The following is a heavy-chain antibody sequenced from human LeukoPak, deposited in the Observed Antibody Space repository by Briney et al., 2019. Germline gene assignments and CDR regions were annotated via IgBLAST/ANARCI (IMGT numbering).Heavy chain of an antibody. CDR2: ISYDGSNK. V-gene: IGHV3-30-3*01. CDR1: GFTFSSYA. J-gene: IGHJ4*02. CDR3: ARKEMEFDY. D-gene: IGHD5-24*01. Sequence: GRSPRLSCAASGFTFSSYAMHWVRQAPGKGLEWVAVISYDGSNKYYADSVKGRFTISRDNSKNTLYLQMNSLRAEDTAVYYCARKEMEFDYWGQGTLVTVSS.